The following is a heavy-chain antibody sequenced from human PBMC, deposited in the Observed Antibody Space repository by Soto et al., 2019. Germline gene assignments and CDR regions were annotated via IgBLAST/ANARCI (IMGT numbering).Heavy chain of an antibody. D-gene: IGHD1-1*01. V-gene: IGHV3-66*01. CDR2: IYSGGST. CDR1: GFTVSSNY. CDR3: ARAVENDAFDI. Sequence: GGSLRLSCAASGFTVSSNYMSWVRQAPGKGLEWVSVIYSGGSTYYADSVKGRFTISRDNSKNTLYLQMNSLRAEDTAVYYCARAVENDAFDIWGQGTLVTVSS. J-gene: IGHJ3*02.